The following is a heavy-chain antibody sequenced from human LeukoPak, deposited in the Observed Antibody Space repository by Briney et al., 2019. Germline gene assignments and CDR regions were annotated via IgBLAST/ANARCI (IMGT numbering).Heavy chain of an antibody. CDR2: IKQDGSEK. CDR3: ASCNYDFWSGYKQKAQDY. V-gene: IGHV3-7*01. J-gene: IGHJ4*02. Sequence: GGSLRLSCAASGFTFSSYWMSWVRQAPGKGLEWVANIKQDGSEKYYVDSVKGRFTISRDNAKNSLYLQMNSLRAEDTAVYYCASCNYDFWSGYKQKAQDYWGQGTLVTVSS. D-gene: IGHD3-3*01. CDR1: GFTFSSYW.